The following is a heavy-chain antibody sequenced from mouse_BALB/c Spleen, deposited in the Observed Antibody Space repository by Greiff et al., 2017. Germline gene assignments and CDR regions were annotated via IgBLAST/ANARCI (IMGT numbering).Heavy chain of an antibody. Sequence: VQLKESGPGLVKPSQSLSLTCTVTGYSITSDYAWNWIRQFPGNKLEWMGYISYSGSTSYNPSLKSRISITRDTSKNQFFLQLNSVTTEDTATYYCARCGYGDYAMDYWGQGTSVTVSS. CDR3: ARCGYGDYAMDY. CDR1: GYSITSDYA. CDR2: ISYSGST. D-gene: IGHD2-14*01. J-gene: IGHJ4*01. V-gene: IGHV3-2*02.